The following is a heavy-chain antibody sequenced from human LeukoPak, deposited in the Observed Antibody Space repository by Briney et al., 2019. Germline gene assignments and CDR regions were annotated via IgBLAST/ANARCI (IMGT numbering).Heavy chain of an antibody. Sequence: ASVKVSCKASGYTFTSYYMHWVRQAPGQGLEWMGIINPSGGSTSYAQKFQGRVTMTRDTSTSTVYMELSSLRSEDTAVYYCASPHGGCSGGSCYSFDYWGREPWSPSPQ. D-gene: IGHD2-15*01. CDR3: ASPHGGCSGGSCYSFDY. CDR1: GYTFTSYY. V-gene: IGHV1-46*01. CDR2: INPSGGST. J-gene: IGHJ4*02.